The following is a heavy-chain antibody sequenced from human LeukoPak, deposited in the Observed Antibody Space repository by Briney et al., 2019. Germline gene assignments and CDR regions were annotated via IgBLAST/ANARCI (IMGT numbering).Heavy chain of an antibody. Sequence: GGSLRLSCAASGFTFSTYWMSWVRQAPGKGLEWVANIKHDGSEKYYVDSVKGRFSISRDNAKKSLYLQMNSLRAEDTAVYYCARALSHCLDYWGQGTLVTVSS. CDR1: GFTFSTYW. D-gene: IGHD3-16*01. V-gene: IGHV3-7*01. J-gene: IGHJ4*02. CDR2: IKHDGSEK. CDR3: ARALSHCLDY.